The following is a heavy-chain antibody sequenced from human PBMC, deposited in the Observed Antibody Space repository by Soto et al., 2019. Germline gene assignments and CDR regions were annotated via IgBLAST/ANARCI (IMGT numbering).Heavy chain of an antibody. V-gene: IGHV2-5*02. D-gene: IGHD7-27*01. J-gene: IGHJ4*02. CDR1: GFSLSTSGVG. Sequence: QITLKESGPPLVKPTQTLTLTCTFSGFSLSTSGVGVGWIRQPPGKALEWLALIYWDDDKRYSPSLKSRLTLTKDPSKNQVVLTMTNMDPVDTATYYCAHSLIPNWGSRGAFDYWGQGTLVTVSS. CDR3: AHSLIPNWGSRGAFDY. CDR2: IYWDDDK.